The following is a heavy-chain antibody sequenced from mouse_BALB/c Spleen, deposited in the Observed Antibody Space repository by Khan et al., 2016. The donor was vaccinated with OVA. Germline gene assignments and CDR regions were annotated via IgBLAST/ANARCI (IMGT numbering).Heavy chain of an antibody. Sequence: VELVASGGGLVQPGGYLKLSRAASGFTLSSYGMSWVRQTPDKRLELVATLNSNGGRNYYPASVKGRFTISRDNAHNPLYLQMSRPNSEDTAMYYCSRMARTINWGQGTTLTVSS. CDR2: LNSNGGRN. CDR1: GFTLSSYG. V-gene: IGHV5-6-3*01. CDR3: SRMARTIN. J-gene: IGHJ2*01.